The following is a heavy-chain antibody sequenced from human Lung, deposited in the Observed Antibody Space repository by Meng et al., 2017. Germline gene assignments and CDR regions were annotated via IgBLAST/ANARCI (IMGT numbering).Heavy chain of an antibody. CDR1: GFTFSSYS. CDR2: ISSCSA. D-gene: IGHD2-15*01. CDR3: ARGRVVVAATPSDY. J-gene: IGHJ4*02. V-gene: IGHV3-21*01. Sequence: EVQLVESGGGLVKPGGSLRLSCAASGFTFSSYSMNWVRQAPGKGLEWVSSISSCSAYADSVKGRFTISRDNAKNSLYLQVNSLRAEDTAVYYCARGRVVVAATPSDYWGQGTLVTVSS.